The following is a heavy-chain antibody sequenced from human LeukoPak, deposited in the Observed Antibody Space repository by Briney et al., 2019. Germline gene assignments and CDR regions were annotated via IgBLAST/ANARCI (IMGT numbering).Heavy chain of an antibody. V-gene: IGHV3-30*02. J-gene: IGHJ5*02. CDR1: GFTFSSYG. Sequence: GGSLRLSCAASGFTFSSYGMHWVRQAPGKGLEWVAFIRYDGSNKYYADSVEGRFTISRDNSKNTLYLQMNSLRAEDTAVYYCAKGTAAGTPPPHFDPWGQGTLVTVSS. D-gene: IGHD6-13*01. CDR2: IRYDGSNK. CDR3: AKGTAAGTPPPHFDP.